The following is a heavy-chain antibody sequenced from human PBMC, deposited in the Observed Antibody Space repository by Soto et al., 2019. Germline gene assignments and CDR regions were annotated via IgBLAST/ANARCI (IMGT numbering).Heavy chain of an antibody. D-gene: IGHD6-19*01. CDR2: VYYSGTT. CDR1: GVSISGNTYY. V-gene: IGHV4-39*01. CDR3: GFPPAESSGWLNVFWFS. Sequence: SETLSLTCTVSGVSISGNTYYWGWLRQPPGKGLEWIAIVYYSGTTYLKPSLKSRVARALDTSKRQFSLRLSSVTPADTAIYYFGFPPAESSGWLNVFWFSWGQECWSPSPQ. J-gene: IGHJ5*01.